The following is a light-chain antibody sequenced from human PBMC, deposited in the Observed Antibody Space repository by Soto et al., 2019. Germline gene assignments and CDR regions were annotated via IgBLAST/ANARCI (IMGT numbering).Light chain of an antibody. CDR1: QSVSSD. CDR3: QQYKNWPYT. J-gene: IGKJ2*01. CDR2: HAS. Sequence: EIVMTQSPATLSVSPGERATLSCRASQSVSSDLAWYQQKPGQAPRLLVSHASTRATGIPARVSGSGSGTEFTLTISSLQSEDFAVYYCQQYKNWPYTFGQGTKLEIK. V-gene: IGKV3-15*01.